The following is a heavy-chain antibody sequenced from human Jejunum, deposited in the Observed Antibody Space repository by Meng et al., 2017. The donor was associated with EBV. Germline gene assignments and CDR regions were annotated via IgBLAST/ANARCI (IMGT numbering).Heavy chain of an antibody. D-gene: IGHD2-2*01. CDR2: INPNDGST. CDR1: GYTFTGHW. CDR3: ARDISSSTGWWLDP. J-gene: IGHJ5*02. Sequence: QGKLVQSGAEVKKPGASLKVACKTSGYTFTGHWVHWVRQAPGQGLEWMGIINPNDGSTSHAQKFQGRVTMTRDTSTSRVYMELSSLTSEDTAVYYCARDISSSTGWWLDPWGQGTLVTVSS. V-gene: IGHV1-46*01.